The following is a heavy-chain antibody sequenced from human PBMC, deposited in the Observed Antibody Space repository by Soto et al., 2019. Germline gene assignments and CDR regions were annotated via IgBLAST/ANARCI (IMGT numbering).Heavy chain of an antibody. CDR1: GFTFSSYA. D-gene: IGHD1-26*01. CDR3: AKGQSGSYYYYGMDV. CDR2: ISGSGGST. V-gene: IGHV3-23*01. J-gene: IGHJ6*02. Sequence: GGSLRLSCAASGFTFSSYAMSWVRQAPGKGLEWVSAISGSGGSTYYADSVKGRFTIARDNSKNTLYLQMNSLRAEDTAVYYWAKGQSGSYYYYGMDVWGQGTTVTVSS.